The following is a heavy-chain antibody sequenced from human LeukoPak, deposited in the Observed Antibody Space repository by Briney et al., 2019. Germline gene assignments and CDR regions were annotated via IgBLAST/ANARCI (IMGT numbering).Heavy chain of an antibody. CDR1: GFIFSGYG. CDR2: ISYDGSNK. J-gene: IGHJ4*02. V-gene: IGHV3-30*18. Sequence: GRSLRLSCAASGFIFSGYGMHWVRQAPGKGLEWVAVISYDGSNKYYADSVKGRFTISRDNSKNTLYLQMNSLRAEDTAVYYCAKHSYRVDSFTDYWGQGTLVTVSS. D-gene: IGHD5-12*01. CDR3: AKHSYRVDSFTDY.